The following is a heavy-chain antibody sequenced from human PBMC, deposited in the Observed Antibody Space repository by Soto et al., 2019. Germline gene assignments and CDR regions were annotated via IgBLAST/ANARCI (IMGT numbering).Heavy chain of an antibody. CDR1: GGTFSSYA. J-gene: IGHJ6*02. CDR2: IIPIFGTA. V-gene: IGHV1-69*06. Sequence: SVKVSCKASGGTFSSYAIRWVRQAPGQGLEWMGGIIPIFGTANYAQKFRGRVTITADKSTSTAYMDLSSLRSEDTAVYYCAKGSNVFYYYCMDVWGQGTTVTVSS. CDR3: AKGSNVFYYYCMDV. D-gene: IGHD3-16*01.